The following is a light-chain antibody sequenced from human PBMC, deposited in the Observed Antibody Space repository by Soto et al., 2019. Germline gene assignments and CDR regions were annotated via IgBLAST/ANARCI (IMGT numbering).Light chain of an antibody. CDR3: QLYGNSPPGVT. J-gene: IGKJ3*01. V-gene: IGKV3-20*01. CDR2: AAS. Sequence: EIVLTQSPGTLSLTPGERATLSCRASHTISSSYLAWYQQKPGQAPRLLIYAASTRGTDIPDRFRGSGSGSYFTLTISRLEPEDFPVYYCQLYGNSPPGVTFGRGTKVDIK. CDR1: HTISSSY.